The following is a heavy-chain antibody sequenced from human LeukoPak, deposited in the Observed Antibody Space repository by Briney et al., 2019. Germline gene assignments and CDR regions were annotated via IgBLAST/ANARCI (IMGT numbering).Heavy chain of an antibody. Sequence: ASVKVSCKASGYTFTSYDINWVRQATGQGLEWMGWMNPNSGNTGYAQKFQGRVTMTRNTSISTAYMELSSLRSEDTAVYYCASFLVRGAYSDYWGQGTLVTVSS. J-gene: IGHJ4*02. CDR1: GYTFTSYD. V-gene: IGHV1-8*01. CDR3: ASFLVRGAYSDY. CDR2: MNPNSGNT. D-gene: IGHD3-10*01.